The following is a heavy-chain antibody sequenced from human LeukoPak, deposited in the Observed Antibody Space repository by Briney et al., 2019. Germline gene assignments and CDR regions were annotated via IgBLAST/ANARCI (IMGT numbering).Heavy chain of an antibody. Sequence: ASVKVSCKASGGTFSSYAISWVRQAPGQGLEWMGRIIPILGIANYAQKFQGRVTITADKSTSTAYMELSSLRSEDTAAHYCARDVLAAAGSLFDYWGQGTLVTVSS. D-gene: IGHD6-13*01. CDR3: ARDVLAAAGSLFDY. CDR1: GGTFSSYA. V-gene: IGHV1-69*04. CDR2: IIPILGIA. J-gene: IGHJ4*02.